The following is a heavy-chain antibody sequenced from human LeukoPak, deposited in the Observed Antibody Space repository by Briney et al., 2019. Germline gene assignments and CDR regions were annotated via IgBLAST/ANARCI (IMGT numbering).Heavy chain of an antibody. CDR2: IHPGSSNT. CDR1: GYVFTNYW. J-gene: IGHJ3*02. V-gene: IGHV5-51*03. CDR3: ASHYETSGYFGFDI. Sequence: GESLKISCKGSGYVFTNYWIAWVRQVPEKGLEWMGIIHPGSSNTKYGPSFQGQVAISADKSISTAYLHWSNLRASDTAMYYCASHYETSGYFGFDIWGQGTMVTV. D-gene: IGHD3-22*01.